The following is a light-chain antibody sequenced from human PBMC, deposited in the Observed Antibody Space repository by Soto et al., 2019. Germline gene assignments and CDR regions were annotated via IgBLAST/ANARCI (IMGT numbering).Light chain of an antibody. CDR1: SSDVGAYDF. V-gene: IGLV2-14*03. J-gene: IGLJ1*01. CDR2: EVS. Sequence: QSALTQPDSVSGSPGQSITISCTGTSSDVGAYDFVSWYQQHPDKAPKLMIYEVSNRPSGVSHRFSGSKSVNTATLTISGLQAEDEADYYCSSYTTSSTRVFGTGTKLTVL. CDR3: SSYTTSSTRV.